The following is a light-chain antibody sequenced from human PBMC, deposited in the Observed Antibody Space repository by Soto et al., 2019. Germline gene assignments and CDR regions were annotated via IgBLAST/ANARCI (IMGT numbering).Light chain of an antibody. V-gene: IGKV1-39*01. CDR2: ATS. J-gene: IGKJ1*01. CDR1: QSIDKY. CDR3: QQSYSSPT. Sequence: DIQMTQSPSSLSASVGDRVTITCRASQSIDKYLSWYQQKPPKAPKLLIYATSTLESGVPPRFSGSRSGTDFTLTISSLQPEDFATYYCQQSYSSPTFGQGTKVEI.